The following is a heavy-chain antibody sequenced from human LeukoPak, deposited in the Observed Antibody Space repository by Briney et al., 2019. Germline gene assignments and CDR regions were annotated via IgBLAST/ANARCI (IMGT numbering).Heavy chain of an antibody. J-gene: IGHJ6*03. CDR3: ARDTQTLGVRGMDV. CDR2: IYHSGST. Sequence: SETLSLTCTVSGYSISSGYYWGWIRQPPGKGLEWIGSIYHSGSTYYNPSLKSRVTISVDTSKNQFSLKLSSVTAADTAVYYCARDTQTLGVRGMDVWGKGTTVTVSS. CDR1: GYSISSGYY. V-gene: IGHV4-38-2*02. D-gene: IGHD3-16*01.